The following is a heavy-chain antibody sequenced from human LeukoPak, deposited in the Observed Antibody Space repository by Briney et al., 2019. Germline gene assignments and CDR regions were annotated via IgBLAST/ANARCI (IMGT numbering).Heavy chain of an antibody. CDR3: ARGGGSSSYYYYMDV. CDR2: INHSGST. D-gene: IGHD6-6*01. J-gene: IGHJ6*03. V-gene: IGHV4-34*01. CDR1: GGSFSGYY. Sequence: PSETLSLTCAVYGGSFSGYYWSWIRQPPGKGLEWIGEINHSGSTNYNPSLKSRVTISVDASKNQFSLKLSSVTAADTAVYYWARGGGSSSYYYYMDVWGKGTTVTVSS.